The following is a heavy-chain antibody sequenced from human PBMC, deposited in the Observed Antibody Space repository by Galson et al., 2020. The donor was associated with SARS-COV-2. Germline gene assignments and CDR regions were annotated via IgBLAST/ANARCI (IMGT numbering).Heavy chain of an antibody. J-gene: IGHJ4*02. Sequence: ASVKVSCKASGYTFISYGISWVRQAPGQGLEWMGWISAYKGNPKYAQKVQGRVTMTRDASTSTAYMELRSLRSDDTAVYYCARDAPRRDAYNPSDYWGQGTLVTVSS. CDR1: GYTFISYG. V-gene: IGHV1-18*01. CDR3: ARDAPRRDAYNPSDY. CDR2: ISAYKGNP. D-gene: IGHD1-1*01.